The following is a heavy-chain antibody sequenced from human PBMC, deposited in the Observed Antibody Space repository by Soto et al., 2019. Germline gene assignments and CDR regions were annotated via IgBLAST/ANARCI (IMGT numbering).Heavy chain of an antibody. J-gene: IGHJ4*02. CDR1: GYSFTNYW. V-gene: IGHV5-10-1*01. CDR2: VDPSDSKT. D-gene: IGHD3-9*01. Sequence: GESLKISCKGSGYSFTNYWISWVRQMPGKGLEWMGGVDPSDSKTNYSPSSQGHVTMSADKSISTAYLQWSSLRASDTAMYYCVTSPVTILWGQGTQVTVSS. CDR3: VTSPVTIL.